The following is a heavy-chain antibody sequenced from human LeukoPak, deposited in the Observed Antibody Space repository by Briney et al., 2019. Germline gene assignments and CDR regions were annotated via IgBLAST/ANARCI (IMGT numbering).Heavy chain of an antibody. V-gene: IGHV4-59*01. CDR1: GDSISSDYY. D-gene: IGHD3-22*01. CDR3: ARASYEYYYDSSGSRDDAFDI. Sequence: PSETLSLTCTVSGDSISSDYYWSWIRQPPGKGLEWIGYVYNIGSTNYNPSLKSRVTMSLDTSKNQFSLRLNSVTAADTAVYYCARASYEYYYDSSGSRDDAFDIWGQGTMVTVSS. CDR2: VYNIGST. J-gene: IGHJ3*02.